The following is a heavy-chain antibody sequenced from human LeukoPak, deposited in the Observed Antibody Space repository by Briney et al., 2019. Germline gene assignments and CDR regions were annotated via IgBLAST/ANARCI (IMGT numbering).Heavy chain of an antibody. J-gene: IGHJ4*02. CDR1: GGTFSSYA. Sequence: SVKVSCKASGGTFSSYAISWVRQAPGQGLEWMGRIIPIFGTANYAQKLQGRVTMTTDTSTSTAYMELRSLRSDDTAVYYCARRMTTVTTFDYWGQGTLVTVSS. CDR2: IIPIFGTA. D-gene: IGHD4-17*01. CDR3: ARRMTTVTTFDY. V-gene: IGHV1-69*05.